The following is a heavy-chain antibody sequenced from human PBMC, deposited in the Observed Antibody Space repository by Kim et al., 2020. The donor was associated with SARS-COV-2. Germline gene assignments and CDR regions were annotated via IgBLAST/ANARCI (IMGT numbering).Heavy chain of an antibody. J-gene: IGHJ4*02. CDR2: IWYDGSNK. V-gene: IGHV3-33*08. Sequence: GGSLRLSCAASGFTFSSYGMHWVRQAPGKGLEWVAVIWYDGSNKYYADSVKGRFTISRDNSKNTLYLQMNSLRAEDTAVYYCAREVSYVWGTPPGDWGQGTLVTVSS. CDR1: GFTFSSYG. CDR3: AREVSYVWGTPPGD. D-gene: IGHD3-16*01.